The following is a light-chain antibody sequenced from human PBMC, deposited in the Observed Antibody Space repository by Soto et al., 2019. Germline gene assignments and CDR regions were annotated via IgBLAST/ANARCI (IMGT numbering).Light chain of an antibody. Sequence: DLVLARTPVSLAVSLGERATINCKSSQSVLYSSNNNNYLAWYQQKPGQPPKLLIYWASTRESGVPDRFSGSGSGTDFTLTISSLQAEDVAVYYCQQYSIPPRTSGQVTKVDIK. V-gene: IGKV4-1*01. J-gene: IGKJ1*01. CDR3: QQYSIPPRT. CDR2: WAS. CDR1: QSVLYSSNNNNY.